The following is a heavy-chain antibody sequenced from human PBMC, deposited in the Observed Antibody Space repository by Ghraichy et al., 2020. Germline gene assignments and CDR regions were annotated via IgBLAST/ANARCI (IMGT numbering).Heavy chain of an antibody. V-gene: IGHV3-33*01. Sequence: GGSLRLSCAASGFNFRMFGIHWVRQAPGKGLEWVAVIWYDGSNKYYADSVQGRFTISRDNSKNTVYLQMDSLRGEDTAVYYCARWRAGSRYEDWYFDLWGRSTLVTVSS. CDR2: IWYDGSNK. CDR3: ARWRAGSRYEDWYFDL. CDR1: GFNFRMFG. J-gene: IGHJ2*01. D-gene: IGHD3-3*01.